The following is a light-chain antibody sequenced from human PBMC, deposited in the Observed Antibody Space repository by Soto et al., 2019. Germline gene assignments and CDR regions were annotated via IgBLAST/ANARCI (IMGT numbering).Light chain of an antibody. J-gene: IGKJ5*01. CDR1: QGISSY. Sequence: IQLTQSPSFLSASVLYRVTITFLASQGISSYLAWYQQKPGKAPKLLIYAASTLQSGVPLRFSGSGSGTSFTLTISSLQPEDFATYYCQQLLSYPITFGQGTRLEIK. V-gene: IGKV1-9*01. CDR3: QQLLSYPIT. CDR2: AAS.